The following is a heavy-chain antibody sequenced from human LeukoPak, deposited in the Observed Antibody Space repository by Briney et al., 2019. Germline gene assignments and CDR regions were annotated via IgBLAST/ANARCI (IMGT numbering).Heavy chain of an antibody. J-gene: IGHJ5*02. CDR2: ISGSGGST. V-gene: IGHV3-23*01. CDR3: AKVRYYDSSGYYYL. D-gene: IGHD3-22*01. CDR1: GFTFSSYA. Sequence: GGSLRLSCAASGFTFSSYAMSWVRQAPGKGLEWVSAISGSGGSTYYADSVKGRFTISRDNSKNTLYLQMNGLRAEDTAVYYCAKVRYYDSSGYYYLWGQGTLVTVSS.